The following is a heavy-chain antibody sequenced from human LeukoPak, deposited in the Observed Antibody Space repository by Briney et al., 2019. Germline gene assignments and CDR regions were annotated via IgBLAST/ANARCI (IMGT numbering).Heavy chain of an antibody. J-gene: IGHJ6*03. CDR2: MTWDAGTT. V-gene: IGHV3-43*01. D-gene: IGHD2-2*01. CDR1: GFTFDDYT. CDR3: ARGGRTAARDMDV. Sequence: PGGSLRLSCAASGFTFDDYTMHWVRQPPGKGLEWVSLMTWDAGTTYYADSVKGRFTISRDNSKNSPYLQMNSLRSEDTALYYCARGGRTAARDMDVWGKGTTVTVSS.